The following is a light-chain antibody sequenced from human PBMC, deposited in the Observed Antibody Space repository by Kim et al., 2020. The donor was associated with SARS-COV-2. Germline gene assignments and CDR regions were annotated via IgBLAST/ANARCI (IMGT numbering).Light chain of an antibody. CDR3: AAWDDSLDGWV. CDR2: TNN. V-gene: IGLV1-44*01. Sequence: GQRVTISCSGSSSNIGSNTVNWYRQLPGTATKVIISTNNQRPSGVPDRFSGSKSGTSASLAISGLQSEDEADYYCAAWDDSLDGWVFGGGTQLTVL. J-gene: IGLJ3*02. CDR1: SSNIGSNT.